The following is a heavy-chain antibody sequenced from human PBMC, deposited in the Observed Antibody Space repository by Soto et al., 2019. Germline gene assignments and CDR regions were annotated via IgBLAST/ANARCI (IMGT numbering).Heavy chain of an antibody. J-gene: IGHJ6*02. D-gene: IGHD4-17*01. CDR3: ARSLALDYGDSPTWAGGMDV. CDR1: GFTFSSYG. V-gene: IGHV3-30*19. Sequence: GGSLRLSCAASGFTFSSYGMHWVRQAPGKGLEWVAVIWYDGSNKYYADSVKGRFTISRDNSKNTLYLQMNSLRAEDTAVYYCARSLALDYGDSPTWAGGMDVWGQGTTVTVSS. CDR2: IWYDGSNK.